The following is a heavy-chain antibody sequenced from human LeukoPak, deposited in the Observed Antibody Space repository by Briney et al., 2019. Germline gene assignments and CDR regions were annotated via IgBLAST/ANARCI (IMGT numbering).Heavy chain of an antibody. Sequence: GSSVKVSCKASGGTFSSYAISWVRQAPGQGLEWMGIINPSGGSTSYAQKFQGRVTMTRDTSTSTVYMELSSLRSEDTAVYYCARLTGTTYDYWGQGTLVTVSS. V-gene: IGHV1-46*01. J-gene: IGHJ4*02. CDR1: GGTFSSYA. CDR2: INPSGGST. CDR3: ARLTGTTYDY. D-gene: IGHD1-7*01.